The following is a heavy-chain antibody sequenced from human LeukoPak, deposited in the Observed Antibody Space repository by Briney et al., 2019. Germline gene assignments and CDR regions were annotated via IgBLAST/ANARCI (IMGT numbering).Heavy chain of an antibody. CDR3: ARSSGSDEYYFDY. D-gene: IGHD1-26*01. CDR2: IYPGDSDT. CDR1: GYSSTSYW. J-gene: IGHJ4*02. V-gene: IGHV5-51*01. Sequence: GESLKISCKGSGYSSTSYWIGWVRQMPGKGLEWMGIIYPGDSDTRYSPSFQGQVTISADKSISTAYPQWSSLKASDTAMYYCARSSGSDEYYFDYWGQGTLVTVSS.